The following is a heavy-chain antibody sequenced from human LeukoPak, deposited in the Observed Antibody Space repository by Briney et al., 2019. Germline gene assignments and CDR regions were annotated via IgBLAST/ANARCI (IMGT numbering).Heavy chain of an antibody. Sequence: GASVKVSCKASGYTFTSNYIHWVRQAPGQGLEWMGWINTNTGNPTYAQGFTGRFVFSLDTSVSTAYLQISSLKAEDTAVYYCARASRVKSYYDFWSGYDYYYYYGMDVWGQGTTVTVSS. V-gene: IGHV7-4-1*02. CDR2: INTNTGNP. CDR3: ARASRVKSYYDFWSGYDYYYYYGMDV. D-gene: IGHD3-3*01. J-gene: IGHJ6*02. CDR1: GYTFTSNY.